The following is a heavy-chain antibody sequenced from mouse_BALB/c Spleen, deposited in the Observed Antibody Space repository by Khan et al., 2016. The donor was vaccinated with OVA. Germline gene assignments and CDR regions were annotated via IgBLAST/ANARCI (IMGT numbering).Heavy chain of an antibody. CDR1: GYTFTSYY. D-gene: IGHD3-2*02. J-gene: IGHJ3*01. Sequence: VQLQESGAELVKPGASVKLSRKASGYTFTSYYMYWVKQRPGQGLEWIGEINPSNGGTNFNEKFKSKATLTVDKSSSTAYMQLSSLTSEDSAVYYCTRSGYCTFTYWGQGTLVTVSA. V-gene: IGHV1S81*02. CDR2: INPSNGGT. CDR3: TRSGYCTFTY.